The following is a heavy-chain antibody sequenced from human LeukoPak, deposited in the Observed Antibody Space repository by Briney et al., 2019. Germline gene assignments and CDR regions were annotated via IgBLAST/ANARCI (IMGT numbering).Heavy chain of an antibody. D-gene: IGHD6-19*01. CDR2: IIPIFGTA. CDR3: ASSVVGSGWTRYWYFDL. J-gene: IGHJ2*01. V-gene: IGHV1-69*06. Sequence: SVKVSCKASGGTFSSYAISWVRQAPGQGLEWMGGIIPIFGTANYAQKFQGRVTITADKSTSTAYMELSSLRSEDTAVYYCASSVVGSGWTRYWYFDLWGRGTLVTVSS. CDR1: GGTFSSYA.